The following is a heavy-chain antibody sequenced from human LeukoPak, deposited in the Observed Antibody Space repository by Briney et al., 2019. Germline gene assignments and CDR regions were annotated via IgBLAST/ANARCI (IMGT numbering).Heavy chain of an antibody. Sequence: GASVKVSCKXSGYTFTSYGISWVRQSPGQGLEWMGWISAYNGNTNYAQKLQGRVTMTTDTSTSTAYMELRSLRSDDTAVYYCARSLDYGGNYDAFDIWGQGTMVTVSS. CDR2: ISAYNGNT. CDR1: GYTFTSYG. D-gene: IGHD4-23*01. CDR3: ARSLDYGGNYDAFDI. J-gene: IGHJ3*02. V-gene: IGHV1-18*01.